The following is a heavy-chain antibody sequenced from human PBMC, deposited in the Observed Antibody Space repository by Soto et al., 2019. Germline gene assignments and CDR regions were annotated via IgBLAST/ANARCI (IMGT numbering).Heavy chain of an antibody. V-gene: IGHV3-23*01. D-gene: IGHD5-12*01. CDR2: ISGDGSAT. Sequence: EVKLLESGGGLVQPGESLSLSCAASGFRFWTYSMSWVRQAPGKGLEWVSGISGDGSATSYADSLKGRFTVSRDNSKDTRFLQMNTLRVEDTAVYYCAKTRLYDNNDYHRDGFDVWGPGTAVTVS. J-gene: IGHJ3*01. CDR1: GFRFWTYS. CDR3: AKTRLYDNNDYHRDGFDV.